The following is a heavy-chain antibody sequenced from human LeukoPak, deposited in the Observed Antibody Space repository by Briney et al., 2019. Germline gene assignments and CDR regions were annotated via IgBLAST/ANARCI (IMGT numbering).Heavy chain of an antibody. J-gene: IGHJ5*02. CDR1: GGSVSGDGYY. Sequence: SETLSLTCTVSGGSVSGDGYYWSWIRQSPGKGLESIGYIFYSGSTNYNPSLKSRVTISVDTSNNQFSLKLSSVTAADTAVYYCARGDDYYDSSGYYRWFDPWGQGTLVTVSS. CDR2: IFYSGST. CDR3: ARGDDYYDSSGYYRWFDP. D-gene: IGHD3-22*01. V-gene: IGHV4-61*08.